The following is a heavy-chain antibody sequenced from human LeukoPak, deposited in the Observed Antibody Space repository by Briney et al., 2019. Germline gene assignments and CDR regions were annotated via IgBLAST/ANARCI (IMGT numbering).Heavy chain of an antibody. J-gene: IGHJ3*02. CDR2: ISAYNGNT. Sequence: ASVKVSCKASGYTFTSYGISWVRQAPGQGLEWMGWISAYNGNTNYAQKFQGRVTITADKSTSTAYMELSSLRSEDTAVYYCARAYYYDSSGYYFGASSGAFDIWGQGTMVTVSS. CDR1: GYTFTSYG. CDR3: ARAYYYDSSGYYFGASSGAFDI. V-gene: IGHV1-18*01. D-gene: IGHD3-22*01.